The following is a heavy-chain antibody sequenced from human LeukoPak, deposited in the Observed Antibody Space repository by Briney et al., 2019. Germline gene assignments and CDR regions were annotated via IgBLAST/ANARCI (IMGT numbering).Heavy chain of an antibody. CDR2: ISAYNGDT. Sequence: GASVKVSCKASGYTFTSHGITWVRQASGHGLEWMGWISAYNGDTNYAQKLQGRVTMTTDTSTSTAYMELRSLRSDDTAVYYCARDGRVVPTDLPYWGQGTLVTVSS. CDR3: ARDGRVVPTDLPY. CDR1: GYTFTSHG. V-gene: IGHV1-18*01. D-gene: IGHD2-2*01. J-gene: IGHJ4*02.